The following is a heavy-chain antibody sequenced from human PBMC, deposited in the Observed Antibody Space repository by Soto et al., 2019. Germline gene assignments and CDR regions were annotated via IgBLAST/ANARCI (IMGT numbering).Heavy chain of an antibody. J-gene: IGHJ4*02. CDR2: IYYSGST. CDR1: GGSISSYY. Sequence: SETLSLTCTVSGGSISSYYWSWIRQPPGKGLEWIGYIYYSGSTNYNPSLKSRVTISVDTSKNQLSLKLSSVTAADTAVYYCARAYDDSSGYLLVYFDYWGQGTLVTVSS. D-gene: IGHD3-22*01. CDR3: ARAYDDSSGYLLVYFDY. V-gene: IGHV4-59*01.